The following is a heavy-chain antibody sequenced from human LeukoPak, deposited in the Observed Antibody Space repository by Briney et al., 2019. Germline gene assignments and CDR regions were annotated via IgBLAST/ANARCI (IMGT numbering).Heavy chain of an antibody. V-gene: IGHV1-46*01. CDR3: AREWVSGYYYGMDV. Sequence: ASVKVSCKVSGYTLTSYYMHWVRQAAGQGREWRGIINPSGGSTSSAQKFQGRVTMTRDTSTSTVYMELSSLRSEDTAVYYCAREWVSGYYYGMDVWGQGTTVTVSS. CDR2: INPSGGST. D-gene: IGHD1-26*01. J-gene: IGHJ6*02. CDR1: GYTLTSYY.